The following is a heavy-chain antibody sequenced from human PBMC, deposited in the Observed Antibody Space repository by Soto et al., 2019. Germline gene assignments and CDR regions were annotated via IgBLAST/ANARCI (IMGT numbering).Heavy chain of an antibody. J-gene: IGHJ6*03. CDR3: AKHFLPGPLPGTYYYYYMDV. V-gene: IGHV5-51*01. Sequence: GESLKISCKGSGYSFTSYWIGWVRQMPGKGLEWMGIIYPGDSDTRYSPSFQGQVTISADKSISTAYLQWSSLKASDTAMYYCAKHFLPGPLPGTYYYYYMDVWGKGTTVTVSS. CDR1: GYSFTSYW. CDR2: IYPGDSDT. D-gene: IGHD3-3*01.